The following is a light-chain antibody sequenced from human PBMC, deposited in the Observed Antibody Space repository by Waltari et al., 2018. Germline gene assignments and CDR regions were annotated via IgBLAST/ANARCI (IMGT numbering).Light chain of an antibody. CDR2: DGS. CDR3: HQSDDWPPYS. CDR1: QRVRSN. V-gene: IGKV3-15*01. J-gene: IGKJ2*03. Sequence: EIVMTQSPATLSVSPGERVTPSCRASQRVRSNLAWYQQKPGQGPRLLIYDGSTRATGIPARFSGSGSGTDFTLTISSLQSEDFAIYYCHQSDDWPPYSFGQGTKLEIK.